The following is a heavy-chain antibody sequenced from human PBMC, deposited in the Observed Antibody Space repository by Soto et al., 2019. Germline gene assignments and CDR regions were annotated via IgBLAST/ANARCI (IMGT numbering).Heavy chain of an antibody. J-gene: IGHJ2*01. Sequence: QMQLQESGSGLVKPSQTLSLTCAVSGGSISSGGYSWRWLRQPPVKSLECIGYIFHSGGTYYNPSLKSRVTISVYGSKNHFSLELSCVTAADTAVYYCAREGGSLSPDWYFNGWGRGTQVTVSS. CDR2: IFHSGGT. D-gene: IGHD2-15*01. V-gene: IGHV4-30-2*01. CDR3: AREGGSLSPDWYFNG. CDR1: GGSISSGGYS.